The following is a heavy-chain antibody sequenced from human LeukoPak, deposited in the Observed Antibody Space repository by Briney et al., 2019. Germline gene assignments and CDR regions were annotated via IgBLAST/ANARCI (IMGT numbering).Heavy chain of an antibody. CDR1: GFTFSSYS. CDR3: ARGGAGDPFDY. J-gene: IGHJ4*02. V-gene: IGHV3-21*01. Sequence: GGSLRLSCAASGFTFSSYSMNWVRQAPGKGLEWVSSISSSSSYIYYADSVKGRFTISRDNAKNSLYLQMNRLRAEDTAVYYCARGGAGDPFDYWGQGTLVTVSS. D-gene: IGHD3-10*01. CDR2: ISSSSSYI.